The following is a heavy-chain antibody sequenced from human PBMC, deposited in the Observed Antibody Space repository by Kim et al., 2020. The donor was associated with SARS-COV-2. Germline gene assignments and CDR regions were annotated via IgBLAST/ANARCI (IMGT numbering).Heavy chain of an antibody. D-gene: IGHD6-13*01. Sequence: EGSEKDYVDSIKCRFTNSSDNPKNSLYLQMNSLRAEDTAVYYCGRDYSDWGQGTLVTVSS. V-gene: IGHV3-7*01. CDR3: GRDYSD. CDR2: EGSEK. J-gene: IGHJ4*02.